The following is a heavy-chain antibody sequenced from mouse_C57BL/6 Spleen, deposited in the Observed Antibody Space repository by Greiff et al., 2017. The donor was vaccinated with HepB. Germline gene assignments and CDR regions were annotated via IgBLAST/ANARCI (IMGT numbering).Heavy chain of an antibody. D-gene: IGHD1-1*01. Sequence: QVHVKQSGAELAKPGASVKLSRKASGYTFTSYWMHWVKQRPGQGLEWIGYINPNSGYTKYNQKFKDKATLTADKSSSTAYMQLSSLTYEDSAVYYCARGPRITTVVATEYYFDYWGQGTTLTVSS. V-gene: IGHV1-7*01. CDR2: INPNSGYT. CDR1: GYTFTSYW. J-gene: IGHJ2*01. CDR3: ARGPRITTVVATEYYFDY.